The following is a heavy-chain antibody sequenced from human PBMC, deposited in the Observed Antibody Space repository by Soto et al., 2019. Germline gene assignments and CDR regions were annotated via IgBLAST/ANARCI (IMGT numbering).Heavy chain of an antibody. J-gene: IGHJ4*02. CDR1: GFTSSTDW. CDR2: INNDGSST. CDR3: IRESALGGY. D-gene: IGHD3-16*02. Sequence: EVQVVESGGGLVQPGGSLRLSCAASGFTSSTDWMHWVRQVPGKGLVWVSRINNDGSSTSYADSVKGRFTISRDNAKNTLYLQMSSLRAEDTAVYYCIRESALGGYWGQGTLVTVSS. V-gene: IGHV3-74*01.